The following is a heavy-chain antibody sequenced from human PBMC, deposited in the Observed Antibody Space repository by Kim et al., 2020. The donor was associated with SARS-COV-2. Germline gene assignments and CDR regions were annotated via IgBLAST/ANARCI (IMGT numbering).Heavy chain of an antibody. CDR3: GSGWTSKVDY. CDR2: ST. D-gene: IGHD6-19*01. V-gene: IGHV4-31*02. Sequence: STYYNPSLKSRVTISVDTSKNQFSLKLSSVTAADTAVYYCGSGWTSKVDYWGQGTLVTVSS. J-gene: IGHJ4*02.